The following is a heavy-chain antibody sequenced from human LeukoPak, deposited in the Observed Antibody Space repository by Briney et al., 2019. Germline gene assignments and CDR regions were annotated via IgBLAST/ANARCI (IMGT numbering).Heavy chain of an antibody. CDR3: AKDNHFWSGYYAADAFDI. V-gene: IGHV3-9*01. CDR2: ISWNSGSI. J-gene: IGHJ3*02. Sequence: SLRLSCAASGFTFDDYAMHWVRQAPGEGLEWVSGISWNSGSIGYAASVKGRFTISRDNAKNSLYLQMNSLRAEDTALYYCAKDNHFWSGYYAADAFDIWGQGTMVTVSS. D-gene: IGHD3-3*02. CDR1: GFTFDDYA.